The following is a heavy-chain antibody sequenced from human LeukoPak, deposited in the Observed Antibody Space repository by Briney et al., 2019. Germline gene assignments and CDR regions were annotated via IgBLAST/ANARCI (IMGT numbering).Heavy chain of an antibody. CDR3: ARDADYDYVWGSYRGNEFDY. D-gene: IGHD3-16*02. CDR1: GYTFTSYG. CDR2: ISAYNGNT. V-gene: IGHV1-18*01. Sequence: ASVKVSCKASGYTFTSYGISWVRQAPGQGLAWMGWISAYNGNTNYAQKLQGRVTMTTDTSTSTAYMELRSLRSDDTAVYYCARDADYDYVWGSYRGNEFDYWGQGTLVTVSS. J-gene: IGHJ4*02.